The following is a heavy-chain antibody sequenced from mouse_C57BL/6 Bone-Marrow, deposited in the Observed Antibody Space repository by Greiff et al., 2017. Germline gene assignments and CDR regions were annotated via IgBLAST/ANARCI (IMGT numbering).Heavy chain of an antibody. V-gene: IGHV1-59*01. Sequence: QVQLQQPGAELVRPGTSVKLSCKASGYTFTSYWMHWVKQRPGQGLEWIGVIDPSDSYTNYNQKFKGKATLTVDKSSSTAYMQLSSLTSEDSAVYYCARFCLTDYWGQGTTLTVSS. D-gene: IGHD2-12*01. CDR3: ARFCLTDY. CDR1: GYTFTSYW. CDR2: IDPSDSYT. J-gene: IGHJ2*01.